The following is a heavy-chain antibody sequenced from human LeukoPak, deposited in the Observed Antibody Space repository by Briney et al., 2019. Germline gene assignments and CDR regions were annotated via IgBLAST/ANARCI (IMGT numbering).Heavy chain of an antibody. V-gene: IGHV3-33*01. CDR3: TRYNNDHFDY. Sequence: HPGGSLRLSCAGSGFTFGGDGMHWFRQTPGRGLEWVAVIAYDGSRAFNADSVKGRFTISRDNSKNTMSVQMDNLRAGDTAVYYCTRYNNDHFDYWGQGTLVTVSS. J-gene: IGHJ4*02. D-gene: IGHD1-14*01. CDR1: GFTFGGDG. CDR2: IAYDGSRA.